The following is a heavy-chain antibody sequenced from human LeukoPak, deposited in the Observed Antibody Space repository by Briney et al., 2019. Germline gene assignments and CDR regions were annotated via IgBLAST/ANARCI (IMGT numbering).Heavy chain of an antibody. J-gene: IGHJ4*02. V-gene: IGHV3-48*01. Sequence: PGGSLRLSCAASGFTFSSYWMSWVRQAPGKGLEWVSYISSSSSTIYYADSVKGRFTISRDNAKNSLYLQMNSLRAEDTAVYYCARDRSMVRGVIDYWGQGTLVTVSS. CDR2: ISSSSSTI. D-gene: IGHD3-10*01. CDR1: GFTFSSYW. CDR3: ARDRSMVRGVIDY.